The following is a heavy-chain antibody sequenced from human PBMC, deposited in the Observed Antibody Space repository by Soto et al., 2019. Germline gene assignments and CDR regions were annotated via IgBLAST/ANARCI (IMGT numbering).Heavy chain of an antibody. CDR3: ARGMGYSSGWEPLYYFDY. CDR2: ISYDGSNK. D-gene: IGHD6-19*01. V-gene: IGHV3-30*03. J-gene: IGHJ4*02. CDR1: GFTFSSYG. Sequence: GGSLRLSCAASGFTFSSYGMHWVRQAPGKGLEWVAVISYDGSNKYYADSVKGRFTISRDNSKNTLYLQMNSLRAEDTAVYYCARGMGYSSGWEPLYYFDYWGQGTLVTVSS.